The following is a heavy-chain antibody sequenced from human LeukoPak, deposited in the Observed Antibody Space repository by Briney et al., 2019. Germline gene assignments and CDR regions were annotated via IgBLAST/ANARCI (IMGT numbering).Heavy chain of an antibody. J-gene: IGHJ4*02. V-gene: IGHV3-9*01. CDR1: GFTFDDYA. CDR3: ARQYISSQWYFDY. CDR2: ISWNSGSI. D-gene: IGHD6-19*01. Sequence: PGGSLRLSCAASGFTFDDYAIHWVRQAPGKGLEWVSSISWNSGSIGYADSVKGRFTISRVNAKNTLYLQMNSLIPEDTAVYYCARQYISSQWYFDYWGQGTLVTVSS.